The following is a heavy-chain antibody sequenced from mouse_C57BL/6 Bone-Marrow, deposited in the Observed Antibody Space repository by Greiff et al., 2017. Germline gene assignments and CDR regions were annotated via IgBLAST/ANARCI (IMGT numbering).Heavy chain of an antibody. Sequence: EVQLVESGPELVKPGASVKISCKASGYSFTDYNMNWVKQSNGKSLEWIGVINPNYGTTSYNQKFKGKATLTVDQSSSTAYMQLNSLTSEDSAVYYCARDTTVVADWYFDVWGTGTTVTVSS. CDR3: ARDTTVVADWYFDV. D-gene: IGHD1-1*01. J-gene: IGHJ1*03. CDR2: INPNYGTT. V-gene: IGHV1-39*01. CDR1: GYSFTDYN.